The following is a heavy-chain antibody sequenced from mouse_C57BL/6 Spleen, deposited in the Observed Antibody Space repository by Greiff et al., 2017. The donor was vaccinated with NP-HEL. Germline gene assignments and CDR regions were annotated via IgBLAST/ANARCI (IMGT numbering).Heavy chain of an antibody. CDR3: TRGRGSY. V-gene: IGHV1-15*01. J-gene: IGHJ2*01. CDR2: IDPETGGT. CDR1: GYTFTDYD. Sequence: QVQLQQSGAELVRPGASVTLSCKASGYTFTDYDMHWVKQTPVHGLEWIGAIDPETGGTAYNQKFKGKAILTADKSSSTAYMELRSLTSEDSAVYYCTRGRGSYWGQGTTLTVSS.